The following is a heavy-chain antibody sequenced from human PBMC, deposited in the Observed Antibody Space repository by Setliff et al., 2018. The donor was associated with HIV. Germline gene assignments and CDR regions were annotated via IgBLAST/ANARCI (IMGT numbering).Heavy chain of an antibody. D-gene: IGHD3-22*01. CDR1: GGSISSHY. Sequence: SETLSLTCTVSGGSISSHYWSWIRQPPGKGLEWIGYIYYSGSTNYNPSLKSRVTISVDTSKNQFSLKLSSVTAADTAVYYCARASSSSAPGLGYYYYMDVWGKGATVTVSS. CDR2: IYYSGST. J-gene: IGHJ6*03. V-gene: IGHV4-59*11. CDR3: ARASSSSAPGLGYYYYMDV.